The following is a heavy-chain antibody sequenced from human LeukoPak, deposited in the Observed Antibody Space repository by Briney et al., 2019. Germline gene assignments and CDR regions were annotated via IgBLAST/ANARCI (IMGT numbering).Heavy chain of an antibody. CDR3: ARSQSRAGYYFGY. J-gene: IGHJ4*02. CDR1: GGTFSSYA. V-gene: IGHV1-69*06. Sequence: SVKVSCKASGGTFSSYAISWVRQAPGQGLEWMGGIIPIFGTANYAQKFQGRVTITADKSTSTAYMELSRLRSDDTAVYYCARSQSRAGYYFGYWGQGTLVTVSS. CDR2: IIPIFGTA. D-gene: IGHD3-22*01.